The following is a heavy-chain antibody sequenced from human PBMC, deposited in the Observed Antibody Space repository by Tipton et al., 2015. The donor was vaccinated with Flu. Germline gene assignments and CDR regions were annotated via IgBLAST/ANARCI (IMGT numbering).Heavy chain of an antibody. CDR3: AREDYGLDV. V-gene: IGHV4-34*01. Sequence: TLSLTCAVYGGSFSGYYWCWVRQPPGKGLEGIGEIKHSGSTNYNPSLKSRVTISVDTSKNQFSLRLSSVTAADTAVYYCAREDYGLDVWGQGTTVTVSS. CDR2: IKHSGST. CDR1: GGSFSGYY. J-gene: IGHJ6*02.